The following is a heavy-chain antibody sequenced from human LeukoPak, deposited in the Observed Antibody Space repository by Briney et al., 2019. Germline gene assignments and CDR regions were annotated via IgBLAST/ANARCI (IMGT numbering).Heavy chain of an antibody. Sequence: GASVTVSCKASGYTFTSYGISWVRQAPGQGLEWMGWISAYNGNTNYAQKLQGRVTMTTDTSTSTAYMELRSLRSDDTAVYYCASQYCSSTSCFHFDYWGQGTLVTVSS. V-gene: IGHV1-18*01. D-gene: IGHD2-2*01. CDR3: ASQYCSSTSCFHFDY. CDR1: GYTFTSYG. CDR2: ISAYNGNT. J-gene: IGHJ4*02.